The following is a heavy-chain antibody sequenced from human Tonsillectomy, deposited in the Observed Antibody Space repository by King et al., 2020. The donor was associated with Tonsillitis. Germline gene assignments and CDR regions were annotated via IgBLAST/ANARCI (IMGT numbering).Heavy chain of an antibody. J-gene: IGHJ4*02. CDR2: LSLFGPT. CDR3: ASDVDTAMGPLRFDY. Sequence: SLILPCSSCLFTVPLPSLIFFSPSPLTLLPFFSFLSLFGPTSYAASVTGRCPISRDNSQNPLYLQMNSLRAEDTAVYYCASDVDTAMGPLRFDYWGQGTLVTVSS. V-gene: IGHV3-53*01. D-gene: IGHD5-18*01. CDR1: LFTVPLPS.